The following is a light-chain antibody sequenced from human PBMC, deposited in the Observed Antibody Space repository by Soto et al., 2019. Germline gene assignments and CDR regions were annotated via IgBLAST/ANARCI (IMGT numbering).Light chain of an antibody. V-gene: IGKV1-39*01. CDR1: QTIGSY. CDR2: DAS. CDR3: QQYGSSPKT. J-gene: IGKJ1*01. Sequence: DIRMTQSPSSLSASVGDRITITCRASQTIGSYLYWYQQKPGKAPEVLIFDASTLQSGVPSRFSGSGSGTDFSLTISSLQPEDFAVYYCQQYGSSPKTFGQGTKVDIK.